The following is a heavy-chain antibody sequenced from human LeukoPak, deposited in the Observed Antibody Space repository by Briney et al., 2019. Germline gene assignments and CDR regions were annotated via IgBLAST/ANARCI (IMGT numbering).Heavy chain of an antibody. D-gene: IGHD3-3*01. J-gene: IGHJ6*03. CDR3: ARDLAGFLEPRYYYYMDV. V-gene: IGHV3-66*02. Sequence: GGSLRLSCVASGFTVSRNVMSWVRQAPGKGLEWVSLIYSDDRAFYADSVKGRFTISRNNSKNTLFLQMSSLKPEDTAIYYCARDLAGFLEPRYYYYMDVWGKGTTVTVSS. CDR2: IYSDDRA. CDR1: GFTVSRNV.